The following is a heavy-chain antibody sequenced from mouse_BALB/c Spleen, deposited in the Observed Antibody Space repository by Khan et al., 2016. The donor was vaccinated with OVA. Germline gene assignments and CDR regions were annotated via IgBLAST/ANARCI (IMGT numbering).Heavy chain of an antibody. CDR1: GYTFTSYT. D-gene: IGHD2-14*01. V-gene: IGHV1-4*01. CDR3: VREGDYHRKDGWCEY. J-gene: IGHJ3*01. CDR2: INPSNGYT. Sequence: QVRLQQSGAELARPGASVKMSCKASGYTFTSYTIHWIKERPGQGLEWIGYINPSNGYTNYNQKFKDKATLTTDKSSTTAYLQLSSLTSDDSAVLKCVREGDYHRKDGWCEYWGKGTLVKVSA.